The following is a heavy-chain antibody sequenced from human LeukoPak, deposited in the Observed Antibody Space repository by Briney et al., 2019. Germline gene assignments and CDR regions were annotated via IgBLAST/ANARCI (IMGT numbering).Heavy chain of an antibody. V-gene: IGHV4-34*01. Sequence: PSETLSLTCAVYGGSFSGDFWSWIRQSPGKGLEWIGEINHGGSTNYNPSLKSRVTISVDTSKNQFSLKLSSVTAADTAVYYCARFPGGAEYRHYYYMDVWGKGTTVTVSS. D-gene: IGHD1-14*01. CDR1: GGSFSGDF. CDR2: INHGGST. J-gene: IGHJ6*03. CDR3: ARFPGGAEYRHYYYMDV.